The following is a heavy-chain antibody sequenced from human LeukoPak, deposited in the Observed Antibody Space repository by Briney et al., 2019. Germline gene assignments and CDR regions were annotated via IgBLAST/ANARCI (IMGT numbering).Heavy chain of an antibody. D-gene: IGHD6-13*01. CDR2: INPNSGGT. V-gene: IGHV1-2*02. CDR1: GYTFTVYY. J-gene: IGHJ4*02. Sequence: GASVTVSFKASGYTFTVYYMHWVRQAPGQGLEWMGWINPNSGGTNYAQKFQGRVTMTRDTSISTAYMELSRLRSDDTAVYYCARGDSSSWYYFDYWGQGTLVTVSS. CDR3: ARGDSSSWYYFDY.